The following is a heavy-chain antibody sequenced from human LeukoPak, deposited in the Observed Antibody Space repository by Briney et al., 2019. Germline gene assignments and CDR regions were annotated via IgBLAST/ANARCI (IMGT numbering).Heavy chain of an antibody. D-gene: IGHD6-19*01. CDR2: ISSSSSYI. Sequence: GGSLRLSCAASGFTFSSYSMNWVRQAPGKGLEWVSSISSSSSYIYYADSVKGRFTISRDNAKNSLYLQMNSLRAEDTAVYYCARESRSSGWDYFDYWGQGTPVTVSS. V-gene: IGHV3-21*01. CDR1: GFTFSSYS. CDR3: ARESRSSGWDYFDY. J-gene: IGHJ4*02.